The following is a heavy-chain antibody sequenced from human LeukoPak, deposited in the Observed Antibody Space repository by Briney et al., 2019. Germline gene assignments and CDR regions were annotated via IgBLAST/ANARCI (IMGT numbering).Heavy chain of an antibody. CDR1: GFTFSRDW. Sequence: PGGSLRLSCAASGFTFSRDWMHWVRQVPRKGPLWVSRLNDDGSITSYADSVMGRFTISRDNARNILYLQMNSLRAEDTAIYYCASDLSGARDSWGEGTLVTVSS. CDR2: LNDDGSIT. CDR3: ASDLSGARDS. V-gene: IGHV3-74*01. D-gene: IGHD1-26*01. J-gene: IGHJ4*02.